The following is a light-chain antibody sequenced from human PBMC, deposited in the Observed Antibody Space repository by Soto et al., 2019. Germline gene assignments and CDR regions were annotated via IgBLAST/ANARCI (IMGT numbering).Light chain of an antibody. CDR3: ATWDDSLNGFYV. V-gene: IGLV1-47*01. J-gene: IGLJ1*01. CDR2: RNN. Sequence: QSVLTQPPSASGTPGQGVTISCSGSTSNIGSNYVYWYQQLPGTAPKLLIYRNNQRPSGVPDRFPGSKSGTSASLAISGLRSGDAADYFCATWDDSLNGFYVFGTGTKLTVL. CDR1: TSNIGSNY.